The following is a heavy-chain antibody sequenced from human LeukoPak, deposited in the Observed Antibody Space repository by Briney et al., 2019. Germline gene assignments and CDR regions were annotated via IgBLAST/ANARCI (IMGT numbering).Heavy chain of an antibody. CDR3: ARSYSSSSWFDY. Sequence: SETLSLTCTVSGGSISSYYWSWIRQPPGKGLEWIGYIYTSGSTNYNPSLKSRVTISVDTSKNQFSLKLSSVTAADTAVYYCARSYSSSSWFDYWGQGNLVTVSS. V-gene: IGHV4-4*09. J-gene: IGHJ4*02. D-gene: IGHD6-6*01. CDR2: IYTSGST. CDR1: GGSISSYY.